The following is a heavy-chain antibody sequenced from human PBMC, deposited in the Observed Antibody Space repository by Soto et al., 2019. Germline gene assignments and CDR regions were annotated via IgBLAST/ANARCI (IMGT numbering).Heavy chain of an antibody. Sequence: EVQLLESGGGLVQPGGSLRLSCAASGFTFSSYAMSWVRQAPGKGLEWVSGISGSGGSTYYADSVKGRFTISRDNSKKTLYLPMNSLRAEDKAVYYCATAPGSSSYYPLDYWGQGNLVTVS. V-gene: IGHV3-23*01. CDR2: ISGSGGST. CDR3: ATAPGSSSYYPLDY. CDR1: GFTFSSYA. J-gene: IGHJ4*02. D-gene: IGHD6-13*01.